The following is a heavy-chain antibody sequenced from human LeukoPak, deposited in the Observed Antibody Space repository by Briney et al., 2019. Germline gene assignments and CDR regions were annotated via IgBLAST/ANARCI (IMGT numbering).Heavy chain of an antibody. CDR3: ARDRGYDFWSGYFRFDY. J-gene: IGHJ4*02. Sequence: GGSLRLSCAASGFTFSSYSMNWIRQAPGKGLEWVSYVSSSSSTIYYADSVKGRFTISRDNAKNSLYLQMNSLRAEDTAVYYCARDRGYDFWSGYFRFDYWGQGTLVTVSS. V-gene: IGHV3-48*01. CDR2: VSSSSSTI. CDR1: GFTFSSYS. D-gene: IGHD3-3*01.